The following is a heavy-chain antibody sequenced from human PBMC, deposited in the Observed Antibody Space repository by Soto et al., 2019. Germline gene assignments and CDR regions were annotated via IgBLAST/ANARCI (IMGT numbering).Heavy chain of an antibody. D-gene: IGHD3-3*01. J-gene: IGHJ4*02. CDR2: ISGSGGST. V-gene: IGHV3-23*01. Sequence: GGSLRLSCAASGFTFSSYAMSWVRQAPGKGLEWVSAISGSGGSTYYADSVKGRFTISRDNSKNTLYLQMNSLRAEDTAVYYCAKGPWNDFWSGYYFDYWGQGTLVTVSS. CDR3: AKGPWNDFWSGYYFDY. CDR1: GFTFSSYA.